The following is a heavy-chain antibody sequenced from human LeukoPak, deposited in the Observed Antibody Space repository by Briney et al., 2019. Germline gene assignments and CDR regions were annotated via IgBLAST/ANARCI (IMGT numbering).Heavy chain of an antibody. CDR1: GGSISSYS. V-gene: IGHV4-59*08. Sequence: SETLSLTCTVSGGSISSYSWSRIRHPPGNGLEWIGYIYYSGSTNYNPSLKSRVTISVDTSKNQFSLKLSSVTAADTAVYYCARHGAYCGGDCYSGYFDYWGQGTLVTVSS. J-gene: IGHJ4*02. D-gene: IGHD2-21*02. CDR2: IYYSGST. CDR3: ARHGAYCGGDCYSGYFDY.